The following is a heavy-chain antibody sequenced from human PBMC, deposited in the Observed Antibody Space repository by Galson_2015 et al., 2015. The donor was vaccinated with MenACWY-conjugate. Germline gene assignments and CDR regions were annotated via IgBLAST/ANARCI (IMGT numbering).Heavy chain of an antibody. D-gene: IGHD1-26*01. V-gene: IGHV3-23*01. CDR2: ISGSGGST. J-gene: IGHJ3*02. CDR1: GFTFSSYA. CDR3: ANIGGGSYYHDAFDI. Sequence: SLRLSCAASGFTFSSYAMSWVRQAPGKGLEWVSAISGSGGSTYYADSVKGRFTISRDNSKNTLYLQMNSLRAEDTAVYYCANIGGGSYYHDAFDIWGQGTMVTVSS.